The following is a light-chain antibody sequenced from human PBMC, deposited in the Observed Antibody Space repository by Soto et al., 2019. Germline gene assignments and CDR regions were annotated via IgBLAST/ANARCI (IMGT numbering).Light chain of an antibody. CDR2: GAS. CDR3: QQYDTSPRT. V-gene: IGKV3-20*01. Sequence: EVMLTQSPGTLSLSPGERATLSCRASQSVSSNYLAWYKQKSGQAPSLLIYGASNRDTGIPDRFRGSGSGMDFTLTIMRLEPDDFSVYYCQQYDTSPRTFGQGTKVEFK. J-gene: IGKJ1*01. CDR1: QSVSSNY.